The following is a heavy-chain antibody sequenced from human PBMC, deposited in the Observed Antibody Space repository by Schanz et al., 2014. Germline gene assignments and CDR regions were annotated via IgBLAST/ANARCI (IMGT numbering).Heavy chain of an antibody. CDR3: AKGRFGELSAFDI. Sequence: EVQLLESGGGLVQPGGSLRLSCAASGFTFSSHWMHWVRQDPGKGLEWVSALSEGGGGTHYADSVRGRFTISSDSSKNTLYLQMSSLRAEDTAVYYCAKGRFGELSAFDIWGQGTMVTVSS. J-gene: IGHJ3*02. CDR1: GFTFSSHW. CDR2: LSEGGGGT. D-gene: IGHD3-10*01. V-gene: IGHV3-23*01.